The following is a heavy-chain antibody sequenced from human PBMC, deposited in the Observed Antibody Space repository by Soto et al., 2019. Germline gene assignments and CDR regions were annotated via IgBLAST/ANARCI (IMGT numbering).Heavy chain of an antibody. J-gene: IGHJ4*02. CDR1: GFTFGDYS. Sequence: GVLRLSCSASGFTFGDYSMSWFRQAPGKGLEWVGLIRSKAYDGAPEYAASVRGRFTISRDDSNNIAYLRMNSLKTEDTAVYYCARPGVEMATISYFDSWGQGTLVTVSS. V-gene: IGHV3-49*03. D-gene: IGHD5-12*01. CDR3: ARPGVEMATISYFDS. CDR2: IRSKAYDGAP.